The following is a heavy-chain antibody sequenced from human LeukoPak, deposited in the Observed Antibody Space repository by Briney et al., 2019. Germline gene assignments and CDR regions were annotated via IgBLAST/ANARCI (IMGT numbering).Heavy chain of an antibody. CDR1: GGSISSYY. CDR3: ARGGSGYDSFYYYGMDV. D-gene: IGHD5-12*01. Sequence: SETLSLTCTVSGGSISSYYWSWIRQPPGKGLEWIGYIYDSGSTNYNPSLKSRVTISVDTSKNQFSLKLSSVTAADTAVYYCARGGSGYDSFYYYGMDVWGQGTTVTVSS. CDR2: IYDSGST. V-gene: IGHV4-59*01. J-gene: IGHJ6*02.